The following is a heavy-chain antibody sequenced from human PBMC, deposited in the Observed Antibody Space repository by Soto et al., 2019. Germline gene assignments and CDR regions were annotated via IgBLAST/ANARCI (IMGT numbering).Heavy chain of an antibody. Sequence: ASVKVSCKASGYTFTGYYMHWVRQAPGQGLEWMGWINPNSGGTNYAQKFQGWVTMTRDTSISTAYMELSRLRSDDTAVYYCARPRIGAMDAFDSWGQGIRVTVSS. CDR3: ARPRIGAMDAFDS. D-gene: IGHD4-17*01. CDR2: INPNSGGT. J-gene: IGHJ3*02. V-gene: IGHV1-2*04. CDR1: GYTFTGYY.